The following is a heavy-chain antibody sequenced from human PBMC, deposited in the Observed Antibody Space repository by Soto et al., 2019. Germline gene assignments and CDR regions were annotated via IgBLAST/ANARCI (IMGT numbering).Heavy chain of an antibody. CDR3: ARVGPWVPYYYDGSPYNFVCWLAK. CDR1: GYSISSGYY. D-gene: IGHD3-22*01. V-gene: IGHV4-38-2*01. Sequence: PSETLSLTCAVSGYSISSGYYWGWLRQHPGKGLEWIGSIYHGGSTYYNPSLNSRVTLSIDMTNNHVSLILTSVTAEDTAVYFCARVGPWVPYYYDGSPYNFVCWLAKWGQGTLVTVSS. CDR2: IYHGGST. J-gene: IGHJ4*02.